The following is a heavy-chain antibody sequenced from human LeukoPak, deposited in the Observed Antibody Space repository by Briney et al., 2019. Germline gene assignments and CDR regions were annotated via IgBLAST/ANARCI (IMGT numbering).Heavy chain of an antibody. CDR3: ARGWFGELNP. CDR1: GYSISSGYY. D-gene: IGHD3-10*01. V-gene: IGHV4-61*01. CDR2: IYYSGST. J-gene: IGHJ5*02. Sequence: SETLSLTCTVSGYSISSGYYWGWIRQPPGKGLGWIWSIYYSGSTNYNPSLKSRVTISVDTSKNQFSLKLSSVTAADTAVYYCARGWFGELNPWGQGTLVTVSS.